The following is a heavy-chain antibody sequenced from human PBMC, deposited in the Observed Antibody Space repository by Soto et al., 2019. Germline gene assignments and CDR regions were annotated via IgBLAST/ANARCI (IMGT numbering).Heavy chain of an antibody. V-gene: IGHV3-21*01. CDR2: ISSSSSYI. CDR3: ASRRGYSYGSGGMDV. CDR1: GFTFSSYS. D-gene: IGHD5-18*01. J-gene: IGHJ6*02. Sequence: PGGSLRLSCAASGFTFSSYSMDWVRQAPGKGLEWVSSISSSSSYIYYADSVKGRFTISRDNAKNSLYLQMSSLRAEDTAVYYCASRRGYSYGSGGMDVWGQGTTVTVSS.